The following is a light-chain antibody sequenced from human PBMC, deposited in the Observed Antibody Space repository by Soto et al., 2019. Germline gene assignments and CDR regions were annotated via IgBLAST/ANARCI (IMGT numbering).Light chain of an antibody. Sequence: QSVLTQPPSTSGTPGQRVTISCSGSSSNIESNTVNWYQQIPGTAPKLLIYRNNQRPSGVPARFSGSKSGTSASLAISGLQSEDEADYYCAAWDDSLNGRVFGTGTQLTVL. V-gene: IGLV1-44*01. CDR1: SSNIESNT. CDR2: RNN. J-gene: IGLJ1*01. CDR3: AAWDDSLNGRV.